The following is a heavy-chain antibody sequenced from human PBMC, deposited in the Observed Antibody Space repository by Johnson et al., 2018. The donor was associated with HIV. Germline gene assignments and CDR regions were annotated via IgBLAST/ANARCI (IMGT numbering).Heavy chain of an antibody. V-gene: IGHV3-23*04. CDR2: ISGSGGST. Sequence: VQLVESGGGLVQPGGSLRLSCAASGFTFSSYAMSWVRQAPGKGLQWVSSISGSGGSTYYADSVKGRFPISRDNSKNTLYLQVNSLRAEDTAIYYCARVDPIGGSPWGNDAFDIWGQGTMVTVSS. D-gene: IGHD2-15*01. CDR3: ARVDPIGGSPWGNDAFDI. J-gene: IGHJ3*02. CDR1: GFTFSSYA.